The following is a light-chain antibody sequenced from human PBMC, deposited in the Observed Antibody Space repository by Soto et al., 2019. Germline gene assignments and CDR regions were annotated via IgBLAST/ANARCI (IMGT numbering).Light chain of an antibody. J-gene: IGKJ1*01. V-gene: IGKV1-6*01. CDR2: AAS. Sequence: AIQMTQSPSSLSASVGDTVTITCRASQGIRNDLGWYQQKPGKAPNLLIYAASSLQSGVASRFSGSGSGTDFTLTISSLQAEDFATYYCLQDYNYPRTFGQGTKVDIK. CDR3: LQDYNYPRT. CDR1: QGIRND.